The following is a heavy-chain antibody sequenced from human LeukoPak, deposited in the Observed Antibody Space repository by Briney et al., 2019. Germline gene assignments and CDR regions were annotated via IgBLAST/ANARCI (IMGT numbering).Heavy chain of an antibody. V-gene: IGHV3-48*02. Sequence: PGVSLRLSCAASGFTFSSYSMNWVRQAPGKGLEWVSYISSSSSTIYYADSVKGRFTISRDNAKNSLYLQMNSLRDGDTAVYYCARGPRISKNYYYYGMDVWGQGTTVTVSS. CDR1: GFTFSSYS. CDR3: ARGPRISKNYYYYGMDV. CDR2: ISSSSSTI. J-gene: IGHJ6*02.